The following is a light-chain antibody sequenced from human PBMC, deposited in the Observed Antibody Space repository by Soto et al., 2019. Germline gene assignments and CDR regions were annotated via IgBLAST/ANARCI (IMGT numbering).Light chain of an antibody. CDR3: QQYDNSPLT. J-gene: IGKJ4*01. Sequence: EIVLTQSPGTLSLSPGERATLSCRASQSVSSSYLVWYQQKPGQAPRLLIYDASTRATGIPDRFSGSGSGTDFTLTISRLEPEDFAVYYCQQYDNSPLTFGGGTKVDNK. CDR2: DAS. CDR1: QSVSSSY. V-gene: IGKV3-20*01.